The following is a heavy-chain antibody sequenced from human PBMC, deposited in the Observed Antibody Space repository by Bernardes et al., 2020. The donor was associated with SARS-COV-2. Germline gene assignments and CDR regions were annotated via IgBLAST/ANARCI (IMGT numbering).Heavy chain of an antibody. Sequence: SETLSLTCTVSGGSISSSDSYWGWLRQPPGKGLEWIGSFFYRGSIYHNPSLKSRVIISVDTSKNQFSLKLRSVTAADTAVYYCANQGSQRSNAFDIWGQGTMVTVSS. CDR2: FFYRGSI. CDR3: ANQGSQRSNAFDI. CDR1: GGSISSSDSY. J-gene: IGHJ3*02. V-gene: IGHV4-39*01.